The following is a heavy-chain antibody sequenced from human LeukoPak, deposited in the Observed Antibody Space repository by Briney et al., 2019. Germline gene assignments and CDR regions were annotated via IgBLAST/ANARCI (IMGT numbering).Heavy chain of an antibody. CDR2: ISLTGQT. D-gene: IGHD3-3*01. Sequence: TSETLSLTCGVSGGSISSTNWWSWVRQPPGQGLEWIGEISLTGQTNYNPSLNGRVTMSLDESRNQLSLKLTSVTAADTAVYYCAREGGFFRPLDYSGQGTLVTVSS. V-gene: IGHV4/OR15-8*02. CDR3: AREGGFFRPLDY. J-gene: IGHJ4*02. CDR1: GGSISSTNW.